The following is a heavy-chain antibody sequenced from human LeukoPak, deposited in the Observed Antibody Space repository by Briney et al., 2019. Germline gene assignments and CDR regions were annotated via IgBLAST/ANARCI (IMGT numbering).Heavy chain of an antibody. Sequence: SETLSLTCTVSGGSIISYYWSWIRQPAEKGLEWIGRIYSSGSPNYNPSLKSRVTMSVDTSKNQFSLRLSTVTAADTAVYYCARVEQQLVEWFHPWGQGTLVTVSS. CDR3: ARVEQQLVEWFHP. CDR2: IYSSGSP. D-gene: IGHD6-13*01. J-gene: IGHJ5*02. CDR1: GGSIISYY. V-gene: IGHV4-4*07.